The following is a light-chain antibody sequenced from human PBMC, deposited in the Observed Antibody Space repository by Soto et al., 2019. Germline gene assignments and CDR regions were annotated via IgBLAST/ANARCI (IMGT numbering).Light chain of an antibody. J-gene: IGKJ1*01. CDR2: DAS. Sequence: EIVLTQSPGTLSLSPGEGATLSCRASQSVGGTFLAWYQQKGGQAPRLLIYDASYRATDIPPRFSGSGSGTDFTLTISRLDPEDFAVYYCLKYGSSPGWTFGPGTKVDIK. V-gene: IGKV3-20*01. CDR1: QSVGGTF. CDR3: LKYGSSPGWT.